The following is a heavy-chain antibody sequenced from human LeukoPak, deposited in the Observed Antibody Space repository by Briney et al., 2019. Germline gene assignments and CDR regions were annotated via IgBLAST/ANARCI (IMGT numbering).Heavy chain of an antibody. CDR2: INPNSGGT. J-gene: IGHJ6*04. V-gene: IGHV1-2*04. Sequence: ASVKVSCKASGYTFTGYYMHWVRQAPGQGLEWMGWINPNSGGTNYAQKFQGWVTMTRDTSISTAYMELSRLRSDDTAVYYCAREGIVVVPAGYYYYYGMGVWGKGTTVTVSS. CDR3: AREGIVVVPAGYYYYYGMGV. CDR1: GYTFTGYY. D-gene: IGHD2-2*01.